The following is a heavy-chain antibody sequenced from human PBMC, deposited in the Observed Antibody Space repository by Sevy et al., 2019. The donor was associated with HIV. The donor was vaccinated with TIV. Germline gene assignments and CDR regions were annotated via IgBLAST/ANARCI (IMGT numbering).Heavy chain of an antibody. D-gene: IGHD3-22*01. CDR1: GGSISSGDYY. Sequence: TLSLTCTVSGGSISSGDYYWSWIRQPPGKGLEWIGYIYYSGSTYYNPSLKSRVTISVDTSKNQFSLKLSSVTAADTAVYYCARQNYYDSSGYYWDYFDYWGQGTLVTISS. J-gene: IGHJ4*02. CDR3: ARQNYYDSSGYYWDYFDY. CDR2: IYYSGST. V-gene: IGHV4-30-4*01.